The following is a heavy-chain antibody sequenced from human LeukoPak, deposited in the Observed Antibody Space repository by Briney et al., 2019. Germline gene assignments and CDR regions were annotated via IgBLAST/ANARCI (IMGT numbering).Heavy chain of an antibody. V-gene: IGHV3-23*01. Sequence: PGGSLTLSCAASGFTFSSYSMNWVRQAPGKGLEWVAAISGSGDTTSYADSVKGRFAISRDNSKNTLSLQMNSLRAEDTAVYYCAKDNGLGSFYIFDYWGQGTLVTVSS. D-gene: IGHD3-10*01. CDR2: ISGSGDTT. CDR1: GFTFSSYS. CDR3: AKDNGLGSFYIFDY. J-gene: IGHJ4*02.